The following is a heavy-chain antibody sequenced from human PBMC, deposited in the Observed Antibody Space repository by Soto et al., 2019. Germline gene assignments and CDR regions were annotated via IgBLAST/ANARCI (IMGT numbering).Heavy chain of an antibody. CDR3: ARALEYYYDSSGYSGFDL. V-gene: IGHV1-69*06. J-gene: IGHJ2*01. Sequence: SVKVSCKASGGTFSSYAISWVRQAPGQGLEWMGGIIPIFGTANYAQKFQGRVTITADKSTSTAYMELSSLRSEDTAVYYCARALEYYYDSSGYSGFDLWGRGTLVTVSS. CDR2: IIPIFGTA. D-gene: IGHD3-22*01. CDR1: GGTFSSYA.